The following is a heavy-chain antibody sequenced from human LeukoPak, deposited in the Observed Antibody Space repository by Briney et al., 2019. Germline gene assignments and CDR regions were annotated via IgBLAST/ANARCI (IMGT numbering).Heavy chain of an antibody. J-gene: IGHJ6*02. D-gene: IGHD6-19*01. V-gene: IGHV1-24*01. Sequence: SVQVSSHVSGYTLTQLSMHRARQDPGKGLECMGGFDPEDGETIYAQKFQGRVTMTDVTCTDTAYMKLSSLRSENTAVYYCARIVWAQQWLAYGMDVWGQGITVTVSS. CDR1: GYTLTQLS. CDR2: FDPEDGET. CDR3: ARIVWAQQWLAYGMDV.